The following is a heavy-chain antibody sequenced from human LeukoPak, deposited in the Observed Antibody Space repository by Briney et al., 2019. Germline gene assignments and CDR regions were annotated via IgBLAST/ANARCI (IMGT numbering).Heavy chain of an antibody. V-gene: IGHV3-21*01. CDR1: GFTFSSYS. CDR2: ISSSSSYI. Sequence: PGGSLRLSCAASGFTFSSYSMNWVRQAPGKGLEWVSSISSSSSYIYYADSVKGRFTISRDNAKNSLYLQMNSLRAEDTAVYYCARQRLAVAGLREDYWGQGTLVTVSS. D-gene: IGHD6-19*01. CDR3: ARQRLAVAGLREDY. J-gene: IGHJ4*02.